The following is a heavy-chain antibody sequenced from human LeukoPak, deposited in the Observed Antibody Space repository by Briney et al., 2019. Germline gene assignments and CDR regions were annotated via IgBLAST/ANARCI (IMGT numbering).Heavy chain of an antibody. J-gene: IGHJ5*02. D-gene: IGHD5-12*01. Sequence: PSETLSLTCTVSGGSISSSTYYWGCIRQPPGKGLEWIGSIYYSGSTYYNPSLKSRVTISVDTSKNQFSLKLSSVTAADTAVYYCARHGDIVATIGGWFDPWGQGTLVTVSS. V-gene: IGHV4-39*01. CDR2: IYYSGST. CDR1: GGSISSSTYY. CDR3: ARHGDIVATIGGWFDP.